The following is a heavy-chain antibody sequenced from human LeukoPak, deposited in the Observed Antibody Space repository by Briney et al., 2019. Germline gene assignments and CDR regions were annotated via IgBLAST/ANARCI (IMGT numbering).Heavy chain of an antibody. CDR1: GYTFTNYY. Sequence: ASVKVSCKASGYTFTNYYMHWVRQAPGQGLEWMGTINPNGGGTSYAQKFQGRLTMTRDTSTTTVYMELSSLRSEDTAMYYCAREIGPRQLHLWGSAFDYWGQGTLVTVSS. CDR3: AREIGPRQLHLWGSAFDY. CDR2: INPNGGGT. D-gene: IGHD5-18*01. J-gene: IGHJ4*02. V-gene: IGHV1-46*01.